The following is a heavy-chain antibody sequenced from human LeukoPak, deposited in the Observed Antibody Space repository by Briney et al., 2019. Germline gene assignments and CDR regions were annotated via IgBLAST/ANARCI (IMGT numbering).Heavy chain of an antibody. CDR1: GYTFTSYG. D-gene: IGHD3-22*01. CDR2: ISAYNGNT. J-gene: IGHJ3*02. V-gene: IGHV1-18*01. CDR3: ARLGHGITMIHDDVDAFDI. Sequence: GASVKVSCKASGYTFTSYGISWVRPAPGQGLEWMGWISAYNGNTNYAQKLQGRVTMTTDTSTSTAYMELRSLRSDDTAVYYCARLGHGITMIHDDVDAFDIWGQGTMVTVSS.